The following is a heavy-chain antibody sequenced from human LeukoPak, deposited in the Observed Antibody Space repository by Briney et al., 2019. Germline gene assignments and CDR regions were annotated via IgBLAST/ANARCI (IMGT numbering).Heavy chain of an antibody. CDR3: AKDSKIVGPTFRSYHYMDV. CDR1: GFTFSSYA. D-gene: IGHD1-26*01. J-gene: IGHJ6*03. CDR2: ISGSGGSK. V-gene: IGHV3-23*01. Sequence: GGSLRPSCAASGFTFSSYAMSWVRQAPGKGLEWVSAISGSGGSKYYADSVKGRFTISRDNSKNTLYLQMNSLRVEDTAVYYCAKDSKIVGPTFRSYHYMDVWGKGTTVTVSS.